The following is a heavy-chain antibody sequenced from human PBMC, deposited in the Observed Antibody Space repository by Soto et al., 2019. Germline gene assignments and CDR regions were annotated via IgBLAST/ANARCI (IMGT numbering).Heavy chain of an antibody. J-gene: IGHJ5*02. CDR3: AGSNTSDDYDYVWGSYRPPSGWFDP. Sequence: QVQLQESGPGLVKPSQTLSLTCTVSGGSISSGDYYWSWISQPPGKGLEWIGYIYYSGSTYYNPSLKSRVTISVDTSKNQFSLKLSSVTAADTAVYYCAGSNTSDDYDYVWGSYRPPSGWFDPWGQGTLVTVSS. CDR2: IYYSGST. CDR1: GGSISSGDYY. V-gene: IGHV4-30-4*01. D-gene: IGHD3-16*02.